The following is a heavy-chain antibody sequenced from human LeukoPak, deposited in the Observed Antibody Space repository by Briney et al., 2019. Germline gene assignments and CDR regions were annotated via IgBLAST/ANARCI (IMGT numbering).Heavy chain of an antibody. J-gene: IGHJ4*02. D-gene: IGHD6-13*01. CDR3: ASHIAAVLDY. Sequence: SVKVSCKACGGTFSSYAISWVGPAPGRGVAWMGGIIPFFGTANYAQTFQGGVTITADESQRAAYLELSSLRSEDRAVYYCASHIAAVLDYWGEGPVVSVSS. CDR1: GGTFSSYA. V-gene: IGHV1-69*13. CDR2: IIPFFGTA.